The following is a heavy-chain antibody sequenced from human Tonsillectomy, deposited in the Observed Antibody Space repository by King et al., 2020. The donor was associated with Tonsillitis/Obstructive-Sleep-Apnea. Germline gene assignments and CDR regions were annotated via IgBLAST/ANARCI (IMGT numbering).Heavy chain of an antibody. J-gene: IGHJ5*02. D-gene: IGHD2-2*01. Sequence: VQLVESGGGLVQPGGSLRLSCAASGFTFSSYWMSWVRQAPGKGLEWVANIKQDGSEKYYVDSVKGRFTISRDNAKNSLYLQMNSLRAEDTAVYYCARRPRGQLPNNWFDPWGQGTLVTVSS. V-gene: IGHV3-7*02. CDR1: GFTFSSYW. CDR2: IKQDGSEK. CDR3: ARRPRGQLPNNWFDP.